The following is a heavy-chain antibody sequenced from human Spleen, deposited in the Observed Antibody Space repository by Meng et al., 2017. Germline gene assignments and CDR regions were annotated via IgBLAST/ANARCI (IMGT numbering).Heavy chain of an antibody. J-gene: IGHJ4*02. D-gene: IGHD6-13*01. CDR1: GSTFPHYW. V-gene: IGHV1-2*06. CDR2: INPKSGDT. CDR3: ARCYRSNWYVQSGSGFDY. Sequence: QVRLVQSGAGGNEPGAFVKVSCKASGSTFPHYWLHWVRRAPVQGLEWMGRINPKSGDTHYAQRFQGRGTMTGDTSISTAYMELSGLRPDDTAMYYCARCYRSNWYVQSGSGFDYWGQGTLVTVSS.